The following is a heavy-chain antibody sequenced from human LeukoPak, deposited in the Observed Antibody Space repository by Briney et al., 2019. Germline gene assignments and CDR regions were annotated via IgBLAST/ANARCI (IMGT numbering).Heavy chain of an antibody. V-gene: IGHV1-46*01. CDR3: AREYQFAQRDSSGYYYFGLDY. CDR1: GYTSTSYY. D-gene: IGHD3-22*01. J-gene: IGHJ4*02. CDR2: INPSGGST. Sequence: ASVKVSCKASGYTSTSYYMHWVRQAPGQGLEWMGIINPSGGSTSYAQKFQGRVTMTRDTSTSTVYMELSSLRSEDTAVYYCAREYQFAQRDSSGYYYFGLDYWGQGTLVTVSS.